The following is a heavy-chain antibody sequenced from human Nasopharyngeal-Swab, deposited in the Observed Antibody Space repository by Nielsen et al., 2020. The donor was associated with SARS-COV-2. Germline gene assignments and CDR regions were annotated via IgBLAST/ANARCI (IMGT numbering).Heavy chain of an antibody. CDR2: INSDGGTT. D-gene: IGHD1-1*01. V-gene: IGHV3-74*01. CDR1: GFTFSSYW. CDR3: ATAGNYRFDN. J-gene: IGHJ4*02. Sequence: RGSLRLSCAASGFTFSSYWMHWVRQAPGKGLVWVSRINSDGGTTNYADSMKGRFTTSRDNARNTLYLHMYSLRDDDTAVYYCATAGNYRFDNWGQGTLVTVSS.